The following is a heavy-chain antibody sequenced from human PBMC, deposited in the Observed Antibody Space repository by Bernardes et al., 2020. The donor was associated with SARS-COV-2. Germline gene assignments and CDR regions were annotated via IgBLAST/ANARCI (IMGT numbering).Heavy chain of an antibody. V-gene: IGHV1-3*01. Sequence: SVKVSCKASGNTFIGDVVNWVRQAPGQRLEWMGWIKVYNGDIKYSQKFQGRVIITRDTSARTVYMEMRSLRSEDTAVYYCARESVVGDTDGLDVWGQGTTVTVSS. CDR2: IKVYNGDI. D-gene: IGHD1-26*01. CDR3: ARESVVGDTDGLDV. J-gene: IGHJ6*02. CDR1: GNTFIGDV.